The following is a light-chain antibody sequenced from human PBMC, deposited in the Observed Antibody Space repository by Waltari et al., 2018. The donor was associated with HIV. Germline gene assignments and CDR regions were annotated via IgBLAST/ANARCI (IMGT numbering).Light chain of an antibody. J-gene: IGLJ1*01. CDR3: SSYTSSSTLYV. CDR2: DVS. Sequence: SPLTQPASVSGSPGQSITIHCTGNRSYAGGITYVTCYQQHPGKAPKLMIYDVSNRPSGVSNRFSGSKSGNTASLTISGLQAEDEADYYCSSYTSSSTLYVFGTGTKVTVL. CDR1: RSYAGGITY. V-gene: IGLV2-14*01.